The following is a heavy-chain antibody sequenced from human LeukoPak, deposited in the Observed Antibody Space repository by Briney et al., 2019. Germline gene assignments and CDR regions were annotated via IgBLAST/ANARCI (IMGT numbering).Heavy chain of an antibody. D-gene: IGHD3-10*01. CDR1: GFTFTSYA. CDR3: AKDDAWLRFGE. V-gene: IGHV3-23*01. CDR2: ISPSGDIT. J-gene: IGHJ4*02. Sequence: PGQSLRLSCAASGFTFTSYAMSWVRQAPGKGLEWVSGISPSGDITYYADSVKGRFTISRDNSKNTLYLEVISLTAEDTAVYYCAKDDAWLRFGEWSQGTLVTVSS.